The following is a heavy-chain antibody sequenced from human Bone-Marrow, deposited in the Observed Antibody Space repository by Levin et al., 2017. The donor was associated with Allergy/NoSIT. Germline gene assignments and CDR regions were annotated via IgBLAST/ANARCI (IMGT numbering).Heavy chain of an antibody. CDR1: GFSFSSYE. J-gene: IGHJ4*02. Sequence: HGESLKISCVASGFSFSSYEMNWVRQAPGKGLEWISYISSDGNTIYYADSVRGRLTISRDNAGNSLYLQMNSLRVEDTGIYYCARDRSRHGDPGFDYWGQGTLVTVSS. CDR3: ARDRSRHGDPGFDY. V-gene: IGHV3-48*03. CDR2: ISSDGNTI. D-gene: IGHD4-17*01.